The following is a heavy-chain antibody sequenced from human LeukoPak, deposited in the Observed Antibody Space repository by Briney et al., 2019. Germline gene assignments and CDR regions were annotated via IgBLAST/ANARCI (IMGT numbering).Heavy chain of an antibody. J-gene: IGHJ6*02. V-gene: IGHV3-11*01. CDR3: ARSIGLTGGGVDV. D-gene: IGHD3-9*01. CDR2: ITNGGSTI. CDR1: GFTFSDYN. Sequence: PGGSLRLSCAASGFTFSDYNMNWVREAPGEGLEWGSYITNGGSTIHHADSVKGRFTISRDNAKKTLYLQMNSLRAEYTAVYYCARSIGLTGGGVDVWGQGTTVTVSS.